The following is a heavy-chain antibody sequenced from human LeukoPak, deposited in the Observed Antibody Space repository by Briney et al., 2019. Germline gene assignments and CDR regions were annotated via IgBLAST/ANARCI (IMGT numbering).Heavy chain of an antibody. CDR1: GFTFCNYN. D-gene: IGHD3/OR15-3a*01. CDR3: PRDYDFLDV. CDR2: ISGSSSYI. Sequence: GGSLRLSCAASGFTFCNYNMNSVRQAPGPGLEWVSSISGSSSYIYFADSLKGRFTISRDNAKHSLYLQMNSPIAQDPAVLYCPRDYDFLDVWGKGTTVSVSS. V-gene: IGHV3-21*01. J-gene: IGHJ6*04.